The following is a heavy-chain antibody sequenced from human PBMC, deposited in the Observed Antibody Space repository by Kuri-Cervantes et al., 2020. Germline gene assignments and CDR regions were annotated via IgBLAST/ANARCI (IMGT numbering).Heavy chain of an antibody. D-gene: IGHD6-13*01. CDR1: GGTFSSYA. Sequence: ASVKVSCKASGGTFSSYAISWVRQAPGQGLEWMGWINTNTGNPTYAQGFTGRFVFSLDTSVSTAYLQISSLKAEDTAVYYCARRSAAGTLYYGMDVWGQGTTVTVSS. J-gene: IGHJ6*02. CDR2: INTNTGNP. CDR3: ARRSAAGTLYYGMDV. V-gene: IGHV7-4-1*02.